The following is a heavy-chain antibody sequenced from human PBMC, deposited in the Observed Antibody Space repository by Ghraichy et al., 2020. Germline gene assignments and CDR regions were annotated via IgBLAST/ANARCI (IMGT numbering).Heavy chain of an antibody. CDR2: IKSKTDGGTT. CDR1: GFTFSNAW. CDR3: TTGRYDILTGYYDFYFN. D-gene: IGHD3-9*01. Sequence: SCAASGFTFSNAWMSWVRQAPGKGLEWVGRIKSKTDGGTTDYAAPVKGRFTISRDDSKNTLYLQMNSLKTEDTAVYYCTTGRYDILTGYYDFYFNWGQGTLVTVSS. V-gene: IGHV3-15*01. J-gene: IGHJ4*02.